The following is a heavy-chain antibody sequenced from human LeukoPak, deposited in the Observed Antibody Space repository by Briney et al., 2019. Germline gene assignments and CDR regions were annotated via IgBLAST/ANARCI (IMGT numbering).Heavy chain of an antibody. Sequence: GGSLRLSCAASGFTFSSYSMNWVRQAPGKGLEWVAVISYDGSNKYYADSVKGRFTISRDNSKNTLYLQMNSLRAEDTAVYYCAREGDYDYVWGSYQSPPNFDYWGQGTLVTVSS. CDR2: ISYDGSNK. D-gene: IGHD3-16*02. J-gene: IGHJ4*02. CDR3: AREGDYDYVWGSYQSPPNFDY. V-gene: IGHV3-30*03. CDR1: GFTFSSYS.